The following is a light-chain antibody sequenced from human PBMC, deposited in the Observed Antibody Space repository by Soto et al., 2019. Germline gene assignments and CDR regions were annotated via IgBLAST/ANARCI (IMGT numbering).Light chain of an antibody. CDR2: VAS. J-gene: IGKJ1*01. V-gene: IGKV3-20*01. CDR3: QQYGGSPQT. CDR1: QSVSNY. Sequence: EIVLTQSPGTLSLSPGERATLSCRASQSVSNYLAWYQQKPGQAPRLLIYVASSRATGIPDRCSGSGSGTDFTLTISRLEPEDFAVYYCQQYGGSPQTFGQGTKVEIK.